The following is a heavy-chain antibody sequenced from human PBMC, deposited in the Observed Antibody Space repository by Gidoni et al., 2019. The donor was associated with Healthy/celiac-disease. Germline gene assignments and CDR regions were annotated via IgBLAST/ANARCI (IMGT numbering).Heavy chain of an antibody. Sequence: QVQLVQSGAEVKKPGASVKVSCKASGYTFTSYDINWVRQATGQGLEWMGWMNPNSGNTGYAQKFQGRVTMTRNTSISTAYMELSSLRSEDTAVYYCARLDDYIWGSYRGHDAFDIWGQGTMVTVSS. V-gene: IGHV1-8*01. CDR3: ARLDDYIWGSYRGHDAFDI. CDR2: MNPNSGNT. J-gene: IGHJ3*02. CDR1: GYTFTSYD. D-gene: IGHD3-16*02.